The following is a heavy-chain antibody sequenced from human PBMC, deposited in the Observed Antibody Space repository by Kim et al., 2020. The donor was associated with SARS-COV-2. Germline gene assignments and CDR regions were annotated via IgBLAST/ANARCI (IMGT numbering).Heavy chain of an antibody. D-gene: IGHD3-22*01. J-gene: IGHJ4*02. CDR3: ARGDYYDSSGYWYYFDY. Sequence: VKSRFTISRENAKNSLYRQMNGLRAGDTAVYYCARGDYYDSSGYWYYFDYWGQGTLVTVSS. V-gene: IGHV3-13*01.